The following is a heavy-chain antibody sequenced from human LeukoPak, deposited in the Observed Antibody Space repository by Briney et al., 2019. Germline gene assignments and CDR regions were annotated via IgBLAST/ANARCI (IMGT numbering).Heavy chain of an antibody. J-gene: IGHJ4*02. CDR1: GFTFSSYS. Sequence: GSLRLSCAASGFTFSSYSMNWVRQAPGKGLEWVGRIRSKANSYATAYAASVKGRFTISRDDSKNTAYLQMNSLKAEDTAVYYCTRHRGYSSGWHYFDYWGQGTLVTVSS. CDR2: IRSKANSYAT. D-gene: IGHD6-19*01. CDR3: TRHRGYSSGWHYFDY. V-gene: IGHV3-73*01.